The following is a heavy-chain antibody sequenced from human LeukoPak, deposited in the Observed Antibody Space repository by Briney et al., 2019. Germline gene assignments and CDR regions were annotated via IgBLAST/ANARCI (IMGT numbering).Heavy chain of an antibody. J-gene: IGHJ6*02. V-gene: IGHV3-30-3*01. Sequence: PGRSLRLSCAASGFTFSSYAMHWVRQAPGKGLEWVAVISYDGSNKYYADSVKGRFTISRDNSKNTLYLQVNSLRAEDTAVYYCARDHPESSGWSSLPYYYYGMDVWGQGTTVTVSS. CDR2: ISYDGSNK. D-gene: IGHD6-19*01. CDR1: GFTFSSYA. CDR3: ARDHPESSGWSSLPYYYYGMDV.